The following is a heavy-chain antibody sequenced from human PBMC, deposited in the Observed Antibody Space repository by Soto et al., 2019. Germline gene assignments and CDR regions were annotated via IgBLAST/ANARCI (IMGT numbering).Heavy chain of an antibody. V-gene: IGHV3-43*02. J-gene: IGHJ4*02. D-gene: IGHD3-10*01. CDR3: AKGGSGVIIYYFDY. CDR1: GFTFDDYA. CDR2: ISRDGGST. Sequence: GGSLRLSCAASGFTFDDYAMHWVRQAPGKGLEWVSLISRDGGSTYYADSVKGRFTISRDNSKNSLYLQMNSLRTEDTALYYCAKGGSGVIIYYFDYWGQGTLVTVSS.